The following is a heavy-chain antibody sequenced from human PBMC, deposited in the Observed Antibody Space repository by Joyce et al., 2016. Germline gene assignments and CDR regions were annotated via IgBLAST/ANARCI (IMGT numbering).Heavy chain of an antibody. Sequence: EVQLVESGGDLVKPGDSLRISCAASGFNFRVYSMNWVRQAPGKVLDWVASIDSSSTHIYYSASVKGRFTISRDNAKNLVFLHMSSLTVEDTGVYYCVGQTFDRWGRGTQVTVSS. CDR3: VGQTFDR. CDR2: IDSSSTHI. J-gene: IGHJ5*02. V-gene: IGHV3-21*03. CDR1: GFNFRVYS.